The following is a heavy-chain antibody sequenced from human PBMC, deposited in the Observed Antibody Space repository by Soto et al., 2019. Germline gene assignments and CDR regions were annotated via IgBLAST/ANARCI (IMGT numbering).Heavy chain of an antibody. J-gene: IGHJ4*02. V-gene: IGHV1-18*01. CDR1: GYTFTYHG. Sequence: GASVKVSCKASGYTFTYHGITWVRQAPGQGLEWMGWISGYTGNADYAQRFQGRVIMTTDTSTSTAYMEVRSLRSDDTAVYYCVRERESSGTPSAYWGQGTLVTVSS. CDR3: VRERESSGTPSAY. CDR2: ISGYTGNA. D-gene: IGHD2-15*01.